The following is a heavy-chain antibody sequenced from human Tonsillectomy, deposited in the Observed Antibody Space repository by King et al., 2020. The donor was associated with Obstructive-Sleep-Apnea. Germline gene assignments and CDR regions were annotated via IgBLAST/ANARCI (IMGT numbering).Heavy chain of an antibody. CDR3: ARKSPYNSSPPGWFDP. V-gene: IGHV1-2*02. D-gene: IGHD6-13*01. CDR1: GYLFTGYY. CDR2: INPNSGCT. J-gene: IGHJ5*02. Sequence: VQLVQSGAEVKKPGASVKVSCKASGYLFTGYYMHWVRQAPGQGLEWMGWINPNSGCTHYAQKFQGRVTMTRDTSISTAYMEVSGLTSDDAAVYYCARKSPYNSSPPGWFDPWGQGTLVTVSS.